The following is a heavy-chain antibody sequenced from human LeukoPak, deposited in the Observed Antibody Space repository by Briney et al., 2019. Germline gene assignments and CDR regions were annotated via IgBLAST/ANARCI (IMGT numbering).Heavy chain of an antibody. J-gene: IGHJ4*02. Sequence: GGSLRLSCAASGFTFSSYAMSWVRQAPGKGLEWVSAISDSGGSTYYADSVKGRFTISRDNSKNTLYLQMNSLRAEDTAVYYCAKGATPGRGYDLDGSDYWGQGTLVTVSS. D-gene: IGHD5-12*01. CDR3: AKGATPGRGYDLDGSDY. CDR1: GFTFSSYA. CDR2: ISDSGGST. V-gene: IGHV3-23*01.